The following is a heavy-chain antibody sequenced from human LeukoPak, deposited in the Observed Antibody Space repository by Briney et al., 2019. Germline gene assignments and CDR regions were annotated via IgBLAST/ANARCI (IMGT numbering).Heavy chain of an antibody. CDR1: GGSISSYY. CDR2: FYNSGST. V-gene: IGHV4-59*01. CDR3: ARGDSTLDY. J-gene: IGHJ4*02. D-gene: IGHD6-13*01. Sequence: SETLSLTCTVSGGSISSYYWSWIRQSPGKGLEWIGCFYNSGSTNYNPSLKSRVTISVDTSKNQFSLKLSSVTAADTAVYYCARGDSTLDYWGQGTLVTVSS.